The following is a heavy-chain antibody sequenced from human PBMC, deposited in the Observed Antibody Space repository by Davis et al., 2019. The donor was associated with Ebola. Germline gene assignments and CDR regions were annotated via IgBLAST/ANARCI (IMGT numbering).Heavy chain of an antibody. CDR3: AKEENGGLFEN. Sequence: GESLKISCAASGFTFSSNTMSWVRQAPGKGLEWVSVISGIGITTHYADSVQGRFTISRDNSKGTMYLQMNSLRGEDTAVYYCAKEENGGLFENWGQGTLVTVSS. J-gene: IGHJ4*02. D-gene: IGHD7-27*01. CDR2: ISGIGITT. CDR1: GFTFSSNT. V-gene: IGHV3-23*01.